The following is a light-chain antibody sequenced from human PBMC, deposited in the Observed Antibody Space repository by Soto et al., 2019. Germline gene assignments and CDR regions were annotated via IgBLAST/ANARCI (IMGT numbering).Light chain of an antibody. CDR2: RAS. CDR3: QQSYTPPPRT. CDR1: QIISTY. V-gene: IGKV1-39*01. Sequence: DIQMTQSPSSLSASVGDRVTISCRASQIISTYLNWYQQKPGTAPRLLISRASSVKSGVPPRFSGSGSGRDFTLTISSLRPEDIATYFCQQSYTPPPRTSGQGTKVEVK. J-gene: IGKJ1*01.